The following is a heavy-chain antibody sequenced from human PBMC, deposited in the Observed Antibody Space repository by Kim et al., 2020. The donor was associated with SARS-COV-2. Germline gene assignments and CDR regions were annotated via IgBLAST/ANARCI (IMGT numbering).Heavy chain of an antibody. V-gene: IGHV1-3*01. CDR1: GYTFTNYG. J-gene: IGHJ4*02. CDR2: VNSDNGNT. CDR3: VRHNPLFDY. Sequence: ASVKVSCKTSGYTFTNYGIHWVRQAPGQSLEWMGWVNSDNGNTKYSEKFQGRVIITRDTSATTAYMELSSLRSEDTAVYYCVRHNPLFDYWGQGTLVTVSS.